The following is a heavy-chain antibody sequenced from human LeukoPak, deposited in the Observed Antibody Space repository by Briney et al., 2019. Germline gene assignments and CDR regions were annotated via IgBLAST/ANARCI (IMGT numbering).Heavy chain of an antibody. CDR2: AYSSGHT. D-gene: IGHD2-15*01. J-gene: IGHJ4*02. V-gene: IGHV4-59*08. CDR1: SGSISDNY. Sequence: SETLSLTCTVSSGSISDNYWSWIRQPPGKGLEWMGYAYSSGHTIYNSSLKSRVAMSLDTSKSQFSLRLSSVTAADTALYFCARHPFATPFDSWGPGTLVTVSS. CDR3: ARHPFATPFDS.